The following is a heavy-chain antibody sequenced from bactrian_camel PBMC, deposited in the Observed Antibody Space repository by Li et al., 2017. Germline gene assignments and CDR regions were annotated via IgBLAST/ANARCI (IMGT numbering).Heavy chain of an antibody. V-gene: IGHV3S1*01. Sequence: HVQLVESGGGSVQAGGSLRLSCVTAEYTYTTGCMGWFRQVPGKEREGLAVIYPPIHFSHYADSVKGRFTISQDNAKNTVYLQMNSLKPEDSGMYYCAAASRPIFAGYRFSPSDFDYWGQGTQVTVS. D-gene: IGHD1*01. CDR3: AAASRPIFAGYRFSPSDFDY. CDR1: EYTYTTGC. J-gene: IGHJ6*01. CDR2: IYPPIHFS.